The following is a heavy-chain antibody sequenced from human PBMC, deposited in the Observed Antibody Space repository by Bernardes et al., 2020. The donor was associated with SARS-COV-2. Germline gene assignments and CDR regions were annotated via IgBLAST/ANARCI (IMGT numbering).Heavy chain of an antibody. CDR2: INPNSGGT. V-gene: IGHV1-2*02. Sequence: ASVKVSCKASGYTFTGYYMHWVRQAPGQGLEWMGWINPNSGGTNYAQKFQGRVTMTRDTSISTAYMELSRLRSDDTAVYYCARATKTTVTIGFGYWGQGTLVTVSS. D-gene: IGHD4-17*01. CDR3: ARATKTTVTIGFGY. J-gene: IGHJ4*02. CDR1: GYTFTGYY.